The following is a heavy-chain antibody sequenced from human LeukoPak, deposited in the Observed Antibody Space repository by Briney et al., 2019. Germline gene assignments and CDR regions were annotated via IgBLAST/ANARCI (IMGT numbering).Heavy chain of an antibody. CDR3: AYDSSGYYYYYYYMDV. V-gene: IGHV3-30*02. CDR1: GFTFSSYG. J-gene: IGHJ6*03. Sequence: GGSLRLSCAASGFTFSSYGMHWVRQAPGKGLEWVAFIRYDGSNKYYADSVKGRFTISRDNSKNTLYLQMNSLRAEDTAVYYCAYDSSGYYYYYYYMDVWGKGTTVTISS. D-gene: IGHD3-22*01. CDR2: IRYDGSNK.